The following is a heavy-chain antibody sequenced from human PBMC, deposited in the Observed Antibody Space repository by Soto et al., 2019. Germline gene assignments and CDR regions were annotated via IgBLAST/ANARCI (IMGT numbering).Heavy chain of an antibody. CDR3: ARDRRRGYCSSTSCYLPYYFDY. V-gene: IGHV3-21*01. CDR2: ISSSSSYI. J-gene: IGHJ4*02. Sequence: PGGSLRLSCAASGFTFSSYSMNWVRQAPGKGLEWASSISSSSSYIYYADSVKGRFTISRDNAKNSLYLQMNSLRAEDTAVYYCARDRRRGYCSSTSCYLPYYFDYWGQGTLVTVSS. CDR1: GFTFSSYS. D-gene: IGHD2-2*01.